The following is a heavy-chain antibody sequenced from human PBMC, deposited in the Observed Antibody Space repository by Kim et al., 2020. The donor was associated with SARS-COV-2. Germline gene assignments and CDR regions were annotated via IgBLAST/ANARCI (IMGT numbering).Heavy chain of an antibody. CDR2: IYYSGST. CDR3: ASSVWYQHLFDY. J-gene: IGHJ4*02. Sequence: SETLSLTCTVSGGSISSYYWSWIRQPPGKGLEWIGYIYYSGSTNYNPSLKSRVTISVDTSKNQFSLKLSSVTAADTAVYYCASSVWYQHLFDYWGQGTLVTVSS. V-gene: IGHV4-59*01. D-gene: IGHD2-2*01. CDR1: GGSISSYY.